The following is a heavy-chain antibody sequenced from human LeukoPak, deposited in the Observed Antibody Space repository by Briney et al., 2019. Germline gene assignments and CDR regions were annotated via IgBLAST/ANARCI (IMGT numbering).Heavy chain of an antibody. CDR3: AREIGDSLLAY. CDR2: IHAPNCNT. V-gene: IGHV1-3*01. J-gene: IGHJ4*02. Sequence: ASGKVSCKASGYTFTSYAMHWGREAPGQRGEWMGCIHAPNCNTKYPPMFQRRVTFTSDTSASTAHRELRSLRSEDTAVYYCAREIGDSLLAYWGQGTLVTASS. CDR1: GYTFTSYA. D-gene: IGHD4-17*01.